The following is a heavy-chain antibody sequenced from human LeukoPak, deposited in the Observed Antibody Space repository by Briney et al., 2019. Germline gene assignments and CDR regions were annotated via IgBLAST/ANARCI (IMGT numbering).Heavy chain of an antibody. Sequence: LETLSLTCTVSGGSISSSSFYWGWIRQPPGKGLEWIGSIYYSGSTYYNPSLRSRVTISVDTSKTQFSLNLNSVTASDTAVYYCAIIGGSPDYWGQGTLVTVSS. J-gene: IGHJ4*02. V-gene: IGHV4-39*01. CDR1: GGSISSSSFY. CDR2: IYYSGST. CDR3: AIIGGSPDY. D-gene: IGHD3-16*01.